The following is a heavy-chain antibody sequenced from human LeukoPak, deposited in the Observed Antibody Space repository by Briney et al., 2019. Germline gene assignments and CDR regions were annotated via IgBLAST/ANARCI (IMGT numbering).Heavy chain of an antibody. Sequence: AGTLSLTCAVSGFSISSNNRWWWRRQPPEKGVGGIGVIYHGGNTNYTPSLKSRVTISVDKSKNQFSLKLSSVTAADTAVYYCARAPRKYYDFWSGQYGAFDIWGQGTMVTVSS. CDR2: IYHGGNT. J-gene: IGHJ3*02. CDR3: ARAPRKYYDFWSGQYGAFDI. CDR1: GFSISSNNR. D-gene: IGHD3-3*01. V-gene: IGHV4-4*02.